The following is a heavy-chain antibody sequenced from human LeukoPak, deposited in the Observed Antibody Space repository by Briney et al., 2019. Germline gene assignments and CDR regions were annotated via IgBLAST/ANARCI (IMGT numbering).Heavy chain of an antibody. J-gene: IGHJ3*02. CDR2: IYTSGST. Sequence: PSETLSLTCTVSGGSISSYYWSWIRQPAGKGLEWIVRIYTSGSTNYNPSLKSRVTMSVDTSKNQFSLKLSSVTAADTAVYYCARDHTPYYDSSGYRDDAFDIWGQGTMVTVSS. CDR1: GGSISSYY. V-gene: IGHV4-4*07. CDR3: ARDHTPYYDSSGYRDDAFDI. D-gene: IGHD3-22*01.